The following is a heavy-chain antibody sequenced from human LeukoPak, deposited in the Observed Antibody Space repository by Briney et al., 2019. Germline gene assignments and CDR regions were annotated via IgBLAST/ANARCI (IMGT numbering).Heavy chain of an antibody. J-gene: IGHJ4*02. Sequence: ASVKVSCKASGSTFGSYTIAWIRQAPGQGLEWMGWSTTIYARHLQGRVTMTTDTSTSTAYLEVRSLTTDDTAVYYCATIVVGPTGHFDYWGQGTLVTVSS. D-gene: IGHD2-15*01. CDR3: ATIVVGPTGHFDY. CDR2: STT. V-gene: IGHV1-18*01. CDR1: GSTFGSYT.